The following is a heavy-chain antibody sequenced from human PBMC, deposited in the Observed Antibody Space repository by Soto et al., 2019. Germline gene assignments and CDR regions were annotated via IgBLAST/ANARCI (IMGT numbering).Heavy chain of an antibody. D-gene: IGHD4-17*01. CDR2: ISSSSSYI. Sequence: EVQLVESGGGLVKPGGSLRLSCAASGFTFSSYSMNWVRQAPRKGLEWVSSISSSSSYIYYAESVKGRFTIYRDNDKNSLCLQMNSLRAENTDVYYCASYDYGRKLGDYLCRGTLVTVSS. CDR3: ASYDYGRKLGDY. J-gene: IGHJ4*02. CDR1: GFTFSSYS. V-gene: IGHV3-21*01.